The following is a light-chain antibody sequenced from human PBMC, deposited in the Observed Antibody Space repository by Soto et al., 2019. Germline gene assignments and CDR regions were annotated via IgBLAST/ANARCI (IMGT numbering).Light chain of an antibody. CDR1: SSNIETNT. Sequence: QSVLTQPPSASGTPGQRVTISCSGSSSNIETNTVDWYQHLTGTAPKVLIFNNNQRPSGVPDRFSGSKSGTSASLAISGLQSEDEADYYCAVWDDSLSGMVFGGGTKVTVL. J-gene: IGLJ2*01. CDR2: NNN. CDR3: AVWDDSLSGMV. V-gene: IGLV1-44*01.